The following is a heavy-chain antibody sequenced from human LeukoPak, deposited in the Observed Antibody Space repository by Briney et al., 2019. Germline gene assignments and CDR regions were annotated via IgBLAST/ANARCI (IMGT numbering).Heavy chain of an antibody. CDR2: FDPEDGET. CDR3: ARENVDTTMFDP. D-gene: IGHD5-18*01. J-gene: IGHJ5*02. Sequence: ASVKVSCKVSGYTLTELSMHWVRQAPGKGLEWMGGFDPEDGETIYAQKFQGRVTMTRDTSTSTVYMELSSLRSEDTAVYYCARENVDTTMFDPWGQGTLVTVSS. CDR1: GYTLTELS. V-gene: IGHV1-24*01.